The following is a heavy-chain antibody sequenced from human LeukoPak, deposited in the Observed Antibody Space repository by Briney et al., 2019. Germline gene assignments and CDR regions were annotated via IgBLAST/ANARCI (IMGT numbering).Heavy chain of an antibody. CDR1: VFIFSSSF. V-gene: IGHV3-30*04. Sequence: PGGSLRLSCAASVFIFSSSFMHWVRQAPGKGLEWVAVISHDGGNKYYADSVKGRFTISRDNSKNTLYLQMNSLRAEDTAVYYCARVVVSSSSDYFDYWGQGTLVTVSS. CDR2: ISHDGGNK. D-gene: IGHD6-6*01. CDR3: ARVVVSSSSDYFDY. J-gene: IGHJ4*02.